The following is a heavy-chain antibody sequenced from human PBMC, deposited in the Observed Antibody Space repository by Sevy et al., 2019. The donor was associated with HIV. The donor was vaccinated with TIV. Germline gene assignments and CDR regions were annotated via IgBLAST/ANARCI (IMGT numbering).Heavy chain of an antibody. V-gene: IGHV4-4*07. J-gene: IGHJ6*03. Sequence: SETLSLTCTVSGTSIRSYSWSWVRQPAGKGLEWIGRVDTRGNTDYNPSLKSRVTMSVHTSQTHFSLNLTSVIAADTAVYYCARETVLRELFPTYYYYDYMDVWGKGTTVTVSS. D-gene: IGHD3-10*01. CDR2: VDTRGNT. CDR3: ARETVLRELFPTYYYYDYMDV. CDR1: GTSIRSYS.